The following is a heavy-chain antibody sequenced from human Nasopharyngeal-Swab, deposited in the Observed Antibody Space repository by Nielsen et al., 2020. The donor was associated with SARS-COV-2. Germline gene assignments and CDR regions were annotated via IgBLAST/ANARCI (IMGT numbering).Heavy chain of an antibody. Sequence: GESLKISCAASGFTFSSYAMSWVRQAPGKGLEWVSAISGSGGSTYYADSVKGRFTISRDNSKNTLYLQMNGLRAEDTAVYYCAKDRGYDFWSGLLDVWGQGTTVTVSS. V-gene: IGHV3-23*01. D-gene: IGHD3-3*01. CDR3: AKDRGYDFWSGLLDV. CDR2: ISGSGGST. CDR1: GFTFSSYA. J-gene: IGHJ6*02.